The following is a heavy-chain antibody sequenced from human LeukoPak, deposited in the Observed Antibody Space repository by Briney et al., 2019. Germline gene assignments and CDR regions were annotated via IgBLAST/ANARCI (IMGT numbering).Heavy chain of an antibody. Sequence: SETLSLTCTVSGGSISSSSYYWGWIRQPPGKGLEWIGSIYYSGSTYYNPSLKSRVTISVDTSKNQFSLKLSSVTAADTAVYYCARGTVVPASSSVNWFDPWGQGTLVTVSS. CDR2: IYYSGST. CDR1: GGSISSSSYY. J-gene: IGHJ5*02. V-gene: IGHV4-39*07. D-gene: IGHD2-15*01. CDR3: ARGTVVPASSSVNWFDP.